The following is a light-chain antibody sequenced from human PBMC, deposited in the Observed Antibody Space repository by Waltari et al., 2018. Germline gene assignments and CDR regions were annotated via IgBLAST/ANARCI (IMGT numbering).Light chain of an antibody. V-gene: IGKV1-39*01. J-gene: IGKJ1*01. CDR3: QQSYTSPLT. CDR1: QSVIDY. Sequence: DVQMTQSPSSLSASVGDRVTITCRASQSVIDYLNWYQQKPGKAPELLISGASNLQSGAPSRFSRSRSATDFTLTIISLQREDFATFYYQQSYTSPLTFCLGTKLEIK. CDR2: GAS.